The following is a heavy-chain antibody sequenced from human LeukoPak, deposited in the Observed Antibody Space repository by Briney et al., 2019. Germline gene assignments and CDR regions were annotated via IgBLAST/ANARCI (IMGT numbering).Heavy chain of an antibody. V-gene: IGHV4-59*01. Sequence: SETLSLTCTVSGGSISSYYWSWIRQPPGKGLEWIGYIYYSGSTNYNPSLKSRVTISVDTSKNQFSLKLSSVTAADTAVYYCATGDRPHGGYWGQGTLVTVSS. CDR3: ATGDRPHGGY. D-gene: IGHD3-10*01. CDR1: GGSISSYY. CDR2: IYYSGST. J-gene: IGHJ4*02.